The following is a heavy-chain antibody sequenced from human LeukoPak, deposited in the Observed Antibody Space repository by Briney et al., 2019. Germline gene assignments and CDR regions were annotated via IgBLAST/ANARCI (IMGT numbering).Heavy chain of an antibody. V-gene: IGHV1-69*13. CDR1: GGTFSSYA. J-gene: IGHJ6*02. Sequence: GASVKVSCKASGGTFSSYAISWVRQAPGQGLEWMGGIIPIFGTANYAQKFQGRVTITADESTSTAYMELSSLRSEDTAVYCCASADIVVVVAATNYYYYGMDVWGQGTTVTVSS. CDR2: IIPIFGTA. D-gene: IGHD2-15*01. CDR3: ASADIVVVVAATNYYYYGMDV.